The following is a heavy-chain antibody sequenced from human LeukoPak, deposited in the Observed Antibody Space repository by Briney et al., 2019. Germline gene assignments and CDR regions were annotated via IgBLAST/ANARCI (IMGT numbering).Heavy chain of an antibody. D-gene: IGHD6-13*01. CDR2: ISWNSGSI. Sequence: GGSLRLSCAASGFTFDDYAMHWVRQAPGKGLEWVSGISWNSGSIGYADSVKGRFTISRDHSKNTLYLQMNSLRAEDTAVYYCAKDQAAGTLDYWGQGTLVTVSS. J-gene: IGHJ4*02. V-gene: IGHV3-9*01. CDR1: GFTFDDYA. CDR3: AKDQAAGTLDY.